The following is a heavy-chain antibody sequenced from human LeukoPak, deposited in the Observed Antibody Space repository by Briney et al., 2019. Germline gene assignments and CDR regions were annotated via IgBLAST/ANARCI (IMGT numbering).Heavy chain of an antibody. CDR3: ARADYYDSSGYPRSLDY. CDR1: GFTFSSYA. Sequence: GGSLRLSCAASGFTFSSYAMSWVRQAPGKGLEWVSAIGGSGGSTYYADSVKGRFTISRDNSKNTLYLQMNSLRAEDTAVYYCARADYYDSSGYPRSLDYWGQRTLVTVSS. D-gene: IGHD3-22*01. V-gene: IGHV3-23*01. CDR2: IGGSGGST. J-gene: IGHJ4*02.